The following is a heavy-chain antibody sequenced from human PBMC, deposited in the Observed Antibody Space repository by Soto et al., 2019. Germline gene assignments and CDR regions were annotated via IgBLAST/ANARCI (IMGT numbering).Heavy chain of an antibody. V-gene: IGHV1-2*04. CDR2: INPNSGGT. Sequence: ASVKVSCKASGYTFTGYYMHWVRQAPGQGLEWMGWINPNSGGTNYAQKFQGWVTMTRDTSISTAYMEPSRLRSDDTAIYYCAQSISTSSSSGLYSFYYGMDAWGQGTTVTVSS. J-gene: IGHJ6*02. CDR1: GYTFTGYY. D-gene: IGHD6-6*01. CDR3: AQSISTSSSSGLYSFYYGMDA.